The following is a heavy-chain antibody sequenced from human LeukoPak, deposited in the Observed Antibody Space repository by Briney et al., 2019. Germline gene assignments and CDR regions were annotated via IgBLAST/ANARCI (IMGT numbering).Heavy chain of an antibody. CDR2: ISSSSSHI. V-gene: IGHV3-21*01. CDR1: GFTFSSYS. J-gene: IGHJ4*02. D-gene: IGHD2-8*02. Sequence: SGGSLRLSCAASGFTFSSYSMNWVRQAPGKGLEWVSSISSSSSHIYYADSVKGRFTISRDNAKNSLYLQMNSLRAEDSAVYYCARTSTGFGYWGQGTLVTVSS. CDR3: ARTSTGFGY.